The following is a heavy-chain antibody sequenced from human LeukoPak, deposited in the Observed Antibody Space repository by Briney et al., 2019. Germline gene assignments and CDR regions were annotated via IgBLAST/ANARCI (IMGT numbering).Heavy chain of an antibody. D-gene: IGHD3-22*01. CDR3: ARGRGYYDSSGYYRVGYFDY. CDR2: INPNSGGT. CDR1: GYTFTGYY. V-gene: IGHV1-2*02. J-gene: IGHJ4*02. Sequence: GASVKVSCKASGYTFTGYYMHWVRQAPGQGLEWMGWINPNSGGTNYAQKFQGRVTMTRDTSISTAYMELSRLRSDDTAVYYCARGRGYYDSSGYYRVGYFDYWGEGTMVTVSS.